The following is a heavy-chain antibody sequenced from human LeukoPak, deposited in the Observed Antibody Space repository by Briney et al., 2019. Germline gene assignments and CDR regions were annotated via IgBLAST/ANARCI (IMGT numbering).Heavy chain of an antibody. J-gene: IGHJ4*02. CDR3: ARAPGWGTLDY. V-gene: IGHV4-61*05. CDR2: IYYSGST. CDR1: GGSISSSSYY. Sequence: SETLSLTCTVSGGSISSSSYYWGWIRQPPGKGLEWIGYIYYSGSTNYNPSLKSRVTISVDTSKNQFSLKLSSVTAADTAVYYCARAPGWGTLDYWGQGPLVTVSS. D-gene: IGHD6-19*01.